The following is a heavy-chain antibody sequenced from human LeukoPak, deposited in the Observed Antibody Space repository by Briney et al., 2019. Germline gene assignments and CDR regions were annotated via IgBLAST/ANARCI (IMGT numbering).Heavy chain of an antibody. CDR3: ARASPNYYDSSGYSPFDY. J-gene: IGHJ4*02. Sequence: ASVKVSCKASGYTFTGYYMHWVRQAPGQGLEWMGGIIPIFGTANYAQKFQGRVTITADESTSTAYMELSSLRSEDTAVYYCARASPNYYDSSGYSPFDYWGQGTLVTVSS. CDR1: GYTFTGYY. CDR2: IIPIFGTA. D-gene: IGHD3-22*01. V-gene: IGHV1-69*13.